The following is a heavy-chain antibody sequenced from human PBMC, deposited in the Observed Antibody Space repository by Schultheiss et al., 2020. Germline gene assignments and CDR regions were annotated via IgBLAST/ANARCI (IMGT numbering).Heavy chain of an antibody. CDR1: GFTFDDYA. V-gene: IGHV3-9*01. CDR2: ISWNSGSI. CDR3: AKAAVAGTENWFDP. J-gene: IGHJ5*02. D-gene: IGHD6-19*01. Sequence: SLKISCAASGFTFDDYAMHWVRQAPGKGLEWVSGISWNSGSIGYADSVKGRFTISRDNAKNSLYLQMNSLRAEDTALYYCAKAAVAGTENWFDPWGQGTLVTVSS.